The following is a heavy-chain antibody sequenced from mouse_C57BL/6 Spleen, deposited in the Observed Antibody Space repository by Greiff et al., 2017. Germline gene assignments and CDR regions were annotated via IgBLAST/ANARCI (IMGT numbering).Heavy chain of an antibody. J-gene: IGHJ2*01. CDR2: ISSGSSTI. D-gene: IGHD1-1*01. Sequence: VQLKESGGGLVKPGGSLKLSCAASGFTFSDYGMHWVRQAPEKGLEWVAYISSGSSTIYYADTVKGRFTISRDNAKNTLFLQMTSLRAEDTAMYYCARPSGSSYGYFDYWGQGTTLTVSS. V-gene: IGHV5-17*01. CDR3: ARPSGSSYGYFDY. CDR1: GFTFSDYG.